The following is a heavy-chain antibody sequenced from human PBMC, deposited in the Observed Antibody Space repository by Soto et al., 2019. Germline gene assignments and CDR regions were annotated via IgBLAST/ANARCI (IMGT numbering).Heavy chain of an antibody. V-gene: IGHV5-51*01. CDR1: GYSFTSYW. CDR2: IYPGDSDT. CDR3: ARLTYYDFWSGYYTSPCGMDV. Sequence: GESLKISCKGSGYSFTSYWIGWVRQMPGKGLEWMGIIYPGDSDTRYSPSFQGQVTISADKSISTAYLQWSSLKASDTAMYYCARLTYYDFWSGYYTSPCGMDVWGQGTTVTVSS. D-gene: IGHD3-3*01. J-gene: IGHJ6*02.